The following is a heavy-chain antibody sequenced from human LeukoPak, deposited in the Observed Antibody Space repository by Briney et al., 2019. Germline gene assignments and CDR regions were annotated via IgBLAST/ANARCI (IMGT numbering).Heavy chain of an antibody. Sequence: GGSLRLSCAASGFIFSSYSMNWVRQAPGKGLEWVSYISSSGSTIYYADSVKGRFTISRDNAKNSLYLQMNSLRAEDTAVYYCASYYDYVWGSFYFDYWGQGTLVTVSS. V-gene: IGHV3-48*04. CDR3: ASYYDYVWGSFYFDY. CDR2: ISSSGSTI. J-gene: IGHJ4*02. CDR1: GFIFSSYS. D-gene: IGHD3-16*01.